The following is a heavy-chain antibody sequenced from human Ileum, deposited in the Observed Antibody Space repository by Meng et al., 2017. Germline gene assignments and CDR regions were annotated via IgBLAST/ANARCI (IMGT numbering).Heavy chain of an antibody. CDR3: ARDHWGSLDY. CDR1: GASVTTSHYQ. V-gene: IGHV4-61*01. Sequence: VQVRDLGPALVTPSATLSLICAVSGASVTTSHYQWGWIRQPPGKGLEWIGYASTNYNPSLKSRLTISLDTSKNQVSLKLTSVTAADTAVYYCARDHWGSLDYWGQGNLVTVSS. CDR2: AST. J-gene: IGHJ4*02. D-gene: IGHD7-27*01.